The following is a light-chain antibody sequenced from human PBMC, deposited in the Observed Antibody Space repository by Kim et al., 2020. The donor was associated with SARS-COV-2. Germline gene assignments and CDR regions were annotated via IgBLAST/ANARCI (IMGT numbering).Light chain of an antibody. CDR3: QQYDSGPFT. CDR2: EAS. J-gene: IGKJ4*01. V-gene: IGKV1-33*01. CDR1: HDITNY. Sequence: DIQMTQSPSSLSASVGDRVTITCQASHDITNYLNWYQQKPGKAPKLLIYEASNLQTGVPSRFSGSGSGTDFTFTISSLQPEDVATYYCQQYDSGPFTFGGGTKVDIK.